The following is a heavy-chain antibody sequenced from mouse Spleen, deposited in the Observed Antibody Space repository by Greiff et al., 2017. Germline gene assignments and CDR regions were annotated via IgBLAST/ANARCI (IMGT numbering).Heavy chain of an antibody. D-gene: IGHD1-1*01. CDR3: ARDHYYGSSYGAY. Sequence: VMLVESGPGLVAPSQSLSITCTVSGFSLTSYGVHWVRQPPGKGLEWLGVIWAGGSTNYNSALMSRLSISKDNSKSQVFLKMNSLQTDDTAMYYCARDHYYGSSYGAYWGQGTLVTVSA. V-gene: IGHV2-9*02. CDR2: IWAGGST. J-gene: IGHJ3*01. CDR1: GFSLTSYG.